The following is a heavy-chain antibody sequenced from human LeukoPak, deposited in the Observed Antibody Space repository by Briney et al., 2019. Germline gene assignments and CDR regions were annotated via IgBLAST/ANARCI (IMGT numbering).Heavy chain of an antibody. D-gene: IGHD3-22*01. CDR2: AYGDGDSK. Sequence: GTSLILSCAASGFPFSSYGVHWVRQAPDKGLEWVAVAYGDGDSKYYADSVKGRFSISKDISQNTLSLQMSSLRAEDTAVYFCATGGGYYYSHWGQGTPVTVSS. J-gene: IGHJ4*02. CDR1: GFPFSSYG. CDR3: ATGGGYYYSH. V-gene: IGHV3-33*01.